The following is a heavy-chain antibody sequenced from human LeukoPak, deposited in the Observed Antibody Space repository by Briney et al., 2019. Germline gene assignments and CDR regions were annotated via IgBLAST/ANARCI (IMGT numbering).Heavy chain of an antibody. CDR3: ARGSGSYKDEDYYYYYYMDV. CDR1: GYTFTSYG. V-gene: IGHV1-46*01. Sequence: ASVKVSCKASGYTFTSYGISWVRQAPGQGLEWMGIINPSGGSTSYAQKFQGRVTMTRDTSTSTVYMELSSLRSEDTAVYYCARGSGSYKDEDYYYYYYMDVWGKGTTVTISS. J-gene: IGHJ6*03. CDR2: INPSGGST. D-gene: IGHD3-10*01.